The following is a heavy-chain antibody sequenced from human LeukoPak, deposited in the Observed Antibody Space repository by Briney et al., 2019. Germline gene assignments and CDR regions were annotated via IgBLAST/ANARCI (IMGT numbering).Heavy chain of an antibody. CDR1: GGSISSSSYY. J-gene: IGHJ4*02. Sequence: SETLSLTCTVSGGSISSSSYYWGWIRQPPGKGLEWIGSIYYSGSTYYNPSLKSRVTISVDTSKNQYSLKLSSVTAADTAVYYCASAPLTSFHYWGQGTLVTVSS. CDR3: ASAPLTSFHY. CDR2: IYYSGST. D-gene: IGHD4/OR15-4a*01. V-gene: IGHV4-39*01.